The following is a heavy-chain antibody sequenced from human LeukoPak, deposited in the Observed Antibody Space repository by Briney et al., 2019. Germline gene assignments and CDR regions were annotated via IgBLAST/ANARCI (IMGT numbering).Heavy chain of an antibody. Sequence: GGSLRLSCAASGVTFSSYGMHWVRQAPGKGLEWVALISSDGNDKLYGDSAKGRFTISRDDSKSTLYLQMNSLRAEDTAVYYCTTKVIRGNSGDDYDDWGQGTLVTVSS. CDR3: TTKVIRGNSGDDYDD. D-gene: IGHD5-12*01. CDR1: GVTFSSYG. CDR2: ISSDGNDK. J-gene: IGHJ4*02. V-gene: IGHV3-30*03.